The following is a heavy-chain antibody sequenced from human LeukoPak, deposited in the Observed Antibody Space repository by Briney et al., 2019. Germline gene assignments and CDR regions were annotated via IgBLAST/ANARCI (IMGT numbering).Heavy chain of an antibody. J-gene: IGHJ4*02. Sequence: GGSVKVSCTASGYTFTSYVVSWVPQAPGQRLKWMGWISAYNGNTNYAQKLQGRVTMTTHTSTTTAYMDLRSLRSDDTAVYYCAREELYYYGSGSYFNWGQGTLVTVSS. CDR1: GYTFTSYV. D-gene: IGHD3-10*01. CDR2: ISAYNGNT. CDR3: AREELYYYGSGSYFN. V-gene: IGHV1-18*01.